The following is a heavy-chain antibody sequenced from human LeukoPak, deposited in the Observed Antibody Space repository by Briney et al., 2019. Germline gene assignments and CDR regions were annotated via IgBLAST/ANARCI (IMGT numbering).Heavy chain of an antibody. CDR3: ARRQGGGRIAVAALGY. J-gene: IGHJ4*02. CDR1: GYTFTGYY. CDR2: INPNSGGT. V-gene: IGHV1-2*02. Sequence: ASVKVSCKASGYTFTGYYMHWVRQAPGQGLEWMGWINPNSGGTNYAQKFQGRVTMTRNTSISTAYMELSSLRSEDTAVYYCARRQGGGRIAVAALGYWGQGTLVTVSS. D-gene: IGHD6-19*01.